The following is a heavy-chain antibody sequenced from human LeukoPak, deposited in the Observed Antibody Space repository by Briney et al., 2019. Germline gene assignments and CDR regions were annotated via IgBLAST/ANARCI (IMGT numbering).Heavy chain of an antibody. CDR3: ASDFPDSSGYYPLGY. CDR2: IYYSGST. CDR1: GGSISTSY. V-gene: IGHV4-59*01. Sequence: SETLSLTCTVSGGSISTSYWSWIRQPPGKALEWIGYIYYSGSTNYNPSLKSRVTISVDTSKNQFSLKLSSVTAADTAVYYCASDFPDSSGYYPLGYWGQGTLVTVSS. D-gene: IGHD3-22*01. J-gene: IGHJ4*02.